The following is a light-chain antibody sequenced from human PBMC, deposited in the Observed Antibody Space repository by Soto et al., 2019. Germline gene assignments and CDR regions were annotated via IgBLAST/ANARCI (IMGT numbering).Light chain of an antibody. CDR3: QQGYSTPPT. Sequence: DIQMTQSPSSLSASIGDRVTITCQASQSISNYLNWYQQRPGKAPKLLISAASSLRSGVPSRFSGSGSGTDFTLTISSLQPEDFATYYCQQGYSTPPTFGLGTKVEIK. V-gene: IGKV1-39*01. CDR2: AAS. CDR1: QSISNY. J-gene: IGKJ1*01.